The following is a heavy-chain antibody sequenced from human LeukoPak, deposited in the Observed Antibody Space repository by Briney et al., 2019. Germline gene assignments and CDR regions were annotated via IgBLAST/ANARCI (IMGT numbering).Heavy chain of an antibody. Sequence: SETLSLTCSVSGDSISSGAYCWGWIRQPPGMGLEWIGTIYYSGTTYYNPSLKSRVTISVDTSKNQFSLKLSSVTAADTAMYYCARHLLSSRNYGGPKESFQDWGQGTLVTVSS. CDR2: IYYSGTT. CDR1: GDSISSGAYC. D-gene: IGHD4-11*01. J-gene: IGHJ1*01. V-gene: IGHV4-39*01. CDR3: ARHLLSSRNYGGPKESFQD.